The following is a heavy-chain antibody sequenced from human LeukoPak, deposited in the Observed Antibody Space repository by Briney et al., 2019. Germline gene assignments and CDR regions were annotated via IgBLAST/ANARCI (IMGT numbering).Heavy chain of an antibody. J-gene: IGHJ4*02. Sequence: GGSLRLSCAASGFTFSSYWMHWVRQAPGKGLVWVSRINSDGSTTSHADSVKGRFTISRDNAKNTLYLQMNSLRAEDTAVYYCAKVIGVAGGGFDYWGQGTLVTVSS. CDR3: AKVIGVAGGGFDY. D-gene: IGHD6-19*01. CDR1: GFTFSSYW. V-gene: IGHV3-74*01. CDR2: INSDGSTT.